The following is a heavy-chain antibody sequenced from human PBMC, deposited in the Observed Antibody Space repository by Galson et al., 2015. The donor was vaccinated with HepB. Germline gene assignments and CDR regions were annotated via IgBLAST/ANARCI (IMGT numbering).Heavy chain of an antibody. CDR1: GFTFSSYW. CDR2: IKQDGSEK. Sequence: SLRLSCAASGFTFSSYWMSWVRQAPGKGLEWVANIKQDGSEKYYVDSVKGRFTISRDNAKNSLYLQMNSLRAEDTAVYYCARYRCSVAGTLCPYYFDYWGQGTLVTVSS. CDR3: ARYRCSVAGTLCPYYFDY. V-gene: IGHV3-7*03. D-gene: IGHD6-19*01. J-gene: IGHJ4*02.